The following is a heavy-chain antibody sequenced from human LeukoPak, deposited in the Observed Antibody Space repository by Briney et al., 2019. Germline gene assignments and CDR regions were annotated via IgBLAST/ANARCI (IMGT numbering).Heavy chain of an antibody. Sequence: SETLSLTCAVYGGSFSGFYWSWIRQPPGKGLEWIGEINHRGSTNYNPSLRSRVTISVDTSKNQFSLKLSSVTAADTAVYYCARVPKYFDLWGRGTLVTVSS. CDR1: GGSFSGFY. J-gene: IGHJ2*01. CDR3: ARVPKYFDL. CDR2: INHRGST. V-gene: IGHV4-34*01.